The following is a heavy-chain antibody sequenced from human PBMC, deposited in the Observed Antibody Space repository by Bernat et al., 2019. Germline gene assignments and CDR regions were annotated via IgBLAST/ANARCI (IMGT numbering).Heavy chain of an antibody. CDR3: ARHGNIVVVVGATAFDY. V-gene: IGHV4-39*01. Sequence: QLQLQESGPGLVNPSETLSLTCTVSGGSITSSSYFWGWIRQPPGKGLEWIGSIYYSGNDYYNPSLKSRATISVDTSKNQFSLKLSSVTATDTAVYYCARHGNIVVVVGATAFDYWGQGTPVTVSS. D-gene: IGHD2-15*01. CDR1: GGSITSSSYF. J-gene: IGHJ4*02. CDR2: IYYSGND.